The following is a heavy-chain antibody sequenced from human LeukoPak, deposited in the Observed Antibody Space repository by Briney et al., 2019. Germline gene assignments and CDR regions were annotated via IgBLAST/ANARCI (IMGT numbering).Heavy chain of an antibody. V-gene: IGHV1-8*01. Sequence: ASVKVSCKASGYTFTSYDINWVRQATGQGLEWMGWMNPNSGNTGYAQKFQGRVTMTRNTSISTAYMELSSLRSEDTAVYYCARALSLYDYVWGSYRRYYFDYWGQGTLVTVSS. D-gene: IGHD3-16*02. CDR3: ARALSLYDYVWGSYRRYYFDY. CDR1: GYTFTSYD. J-gene: IGHJ4*02. CDR2: MNPNSGNT.